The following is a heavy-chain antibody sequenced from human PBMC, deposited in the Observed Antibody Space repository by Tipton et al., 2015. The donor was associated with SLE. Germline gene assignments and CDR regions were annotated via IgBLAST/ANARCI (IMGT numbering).Heavy chain of an antibody. Sequence: TLSLTCTVSGGSITSGGCYWCWIRPHPGKGVEWIGYIYYSGSTYHNPSLKSRVTISVDTSKNQFSLKLSSVTAADTAVYYCAGVNTRNFDLWGRGTLVTVSS. CDR3: AGVNTRNFDL. J-gene: IGHJ2*01. CDR1: GGSITSGGCY. V-gene: IGHV4-31*03. D-gene: IGHD2-15*01. CDR2: IYYSGST.